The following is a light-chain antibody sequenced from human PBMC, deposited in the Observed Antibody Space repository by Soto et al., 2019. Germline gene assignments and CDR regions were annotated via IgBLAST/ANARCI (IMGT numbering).Light chain of an antibody. CDR2: DNN. CDR3: QSYDSSLSGVV. Sequence: QSVVTQPPSVSGAPGLRVTISCTGSSSNIGAGFDVHWYQQLPGTAPKLLIYDNNNRPSGVPDRFSGSKSGTSASLAITGLQADDEADYYCQSYDSSLSGVVFGGGTKVTVL. V-gene: IGLV1-40*01. CDR1: SSNIGAGFD. J-gene: IGLJ2*01.